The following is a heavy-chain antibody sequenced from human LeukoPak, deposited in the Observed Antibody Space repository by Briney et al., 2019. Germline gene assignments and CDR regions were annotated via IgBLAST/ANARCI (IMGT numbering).Heavy chain of an antibody. J-gene: IGHJ4*02. V-gene: IGHV4-34*01. D-gene: IGHD2-2*01. Sequence: SGTLSLTCAVYGGSFSGYYWSWIRQPPGKGLEWIGEINHSGSTNYNPSLKNRVTISVYTSKDQFSLKLSSVTAADTAVYYCARGRTADYWGQGTLVTVSS. CDR2: INHSGST. CDR1: GGSFSGYY. CDR3: ARGRTADY.